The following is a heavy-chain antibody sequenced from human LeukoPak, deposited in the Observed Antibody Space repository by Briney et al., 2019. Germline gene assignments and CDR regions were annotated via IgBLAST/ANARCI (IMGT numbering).Heavy chain of an antibody. CDR3: ASLNNLWFGESFGYFDY. J-gene: IGHJ4*02. Sequence: SVKVSCKASEGTFSSYAISWARQAPGQGLEWMGGIIPIFGTANYAQKFQGRVTITADESTSTAYMELSSLRSEDTAVYYCASLNNLWFGESFGYFDYWGQGTLVTVSS. D-gene: IGHD3-10*01. CDR1: EGTFSSYA. CDR2: IIPIFGTA. V-gene: IGHV1-69*13.